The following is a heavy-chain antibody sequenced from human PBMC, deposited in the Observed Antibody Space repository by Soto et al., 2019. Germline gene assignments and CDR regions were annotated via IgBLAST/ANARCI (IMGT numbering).Heavy chain of an antibody. Sequence: EGQLVESGGGLVEPGGPLRLSCDASGLTSSNAWMNWVRQAPGKGLEWVGRIKSKIHGGTIDYSAPVKGRFTISRDESKKTLSLQMNSLKTEDTALYYCNTEYFYGMNVWGQGTTVTVSS. J-gene: IGHJ6*02. CDR2: IKSKIHGGTI. CDR1: GLTSSNAW. V-gene: IGHV3-15*07. CDR3: NTEYFYGMNV.